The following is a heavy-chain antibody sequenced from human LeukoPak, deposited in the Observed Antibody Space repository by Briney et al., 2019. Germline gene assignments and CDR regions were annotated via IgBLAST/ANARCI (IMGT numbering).Heavy chain of an antibody. V-gene: IGHV3-33*01. CDR3: ARDWNDDHFDY. CDR1: GFTFSSYG. J-gene: IGHJ4*02. Sequence: GGSLRLSCAASGFTFSSYGMHWVRQAPGKGLEWVAVIWYDGSNKYYADSVKGRFTISRDNSKNTLYLQMNSLRAEDTAVYYCARDWNDDHFDYWGQGTLVTVSS. D-gene: IGHD1-1*01. CDR2: IWYDGSNK.